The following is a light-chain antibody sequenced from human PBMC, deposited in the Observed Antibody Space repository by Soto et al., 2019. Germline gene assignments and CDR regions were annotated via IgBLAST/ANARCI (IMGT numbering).Light chain of an antibody. Sequence: DIQMTQSPSSLSASVGDRVTITCRASQSISNYLNWYQHKPGKAPNLLIYAASTLQSGVPSRFIGSRSGTDCTLTITHLQPEDVASYYCQQSYSSPPTFGQGTKLEIK. J-gene: IGKJ2*01. CDR2: AAS. CDR1: QSISNY. V-gene: IGKV1-39*01. CDR3: QQSYSSPPT.